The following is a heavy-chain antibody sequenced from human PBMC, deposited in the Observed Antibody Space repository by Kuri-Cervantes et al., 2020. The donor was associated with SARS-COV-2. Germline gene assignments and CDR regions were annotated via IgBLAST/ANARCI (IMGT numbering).Heavy chain of an antibody. CDR3: AITTWDLEWPPPNWFDP. D-gene: IGHD3-3*01. CDR1: GGSISSSSYY. J-gene: IGHJ5*02. Sequence: GSLRLSCTVSGGSISSSSYYWGWIRQPPGKGLEWIGSIYYSGSTYYNPSLKSRVTISVDTSKNQFSLKLSSVTAADTAVYYCAITTWDLEWPPPNWFDPWGQGTLVTVSS. V-gene: IGHV4-39*01. CDR2: IYYSGST.